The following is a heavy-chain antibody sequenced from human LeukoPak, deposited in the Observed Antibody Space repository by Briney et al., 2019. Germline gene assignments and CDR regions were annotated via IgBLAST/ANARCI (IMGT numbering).Heavy chain of an antibody. Sequence: SETLSLTCVVYGGSFSEYYWSWIRQPPGEGLEWIGEINHSGSTNYNPSLKSRVTVSVDTSKNQFSLKLSSVTAADTAVYYCAGSFKYYYDSSGYRYWGQGTLVTVSS. CDR2: INHSGST. CDR3: AGSFKYYYDSSGYRY. D-gene: IGHD3-22*01. CDR1: GGSFSEYY. J-gene: IGHJ4*02. V-gene: IGHV4-34*01.